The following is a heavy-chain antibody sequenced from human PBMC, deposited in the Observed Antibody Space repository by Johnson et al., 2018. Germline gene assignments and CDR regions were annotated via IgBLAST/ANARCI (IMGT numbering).Heavy chain of an antibody. D-gene: IGHD6-13*01. CDR3: ARAEDSSSAGSMDV. J-gene: IGHJ6*03. Sequence: VQLVESGGGLVQPGGSLRLSCAASGFTFSSYAMHWVRQAPGKGLEYVSGISSNGGSTYYANSVKGRFTVSRDKSENTLYLQMGSLRAEDMAVYHCARAEDSSSAGSMDVWGKGTTVTVSS. CDR1: GFTFSSYA. CDR2: ISSNGGST. V-gene: IGHV3-64*01.